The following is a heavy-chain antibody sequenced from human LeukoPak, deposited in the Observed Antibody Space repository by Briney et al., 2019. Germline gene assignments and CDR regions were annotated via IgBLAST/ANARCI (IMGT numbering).Heavy chain of an antibody. V-gene: IGHV3-23*01. D-gene: IGHD3-10*01. J-gene: IGHJ5*02. Sequence: PGGSLRLSCAASGFTFSSYAMSWVRQAPGKGLEWVSAISGSGGSTYYADSVKGRFTISRDNSKNTLYLQMNSLRVEDTAVYYCAKDEGATGWFGSPGNWFDPWGQGTLVTVSS. CDR1: GFTFSSYA. CDR3: AKDEGATGWFGSPGNWFDP. CDR2: ISGSGGST.